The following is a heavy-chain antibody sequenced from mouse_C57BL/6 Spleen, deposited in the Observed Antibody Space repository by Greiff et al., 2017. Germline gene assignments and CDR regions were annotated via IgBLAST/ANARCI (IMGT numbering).Heavy chain of an antibody. J-gene: IGHJ4*01. D-gene: IGHD2-2*01. CDR1: GYAFTNYL. V-gene: IGHV1-54*01. CDR3: ASPSYCVYAHYYAMDY. CDR2: INPGSGGT. Sequence: QVQLQQSGAELVRPGTSVKVSCKASGYAFTNYLIEWVKQRPGQGLEWIGVINPGSGGTNYNEKFKGKATLTADKSSSTAYMQLSSLTSEDSAVYVCASPSYCVYAHYYAMDYWGQGTSVTVSA.